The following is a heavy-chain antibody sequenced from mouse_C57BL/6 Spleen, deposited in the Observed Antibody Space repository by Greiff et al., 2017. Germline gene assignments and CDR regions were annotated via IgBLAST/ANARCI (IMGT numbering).Heavy chain of an antibody. D-gene: IGHD1-1*01. Sequence: QVQLQQSGAELVKPGASVKMSCKASGYTFTSYWITWVKQRPGQGLEWIGDIYPGSGSTNYNEKFKSKATLTVDTSSSTAYMQLSSLTSEDSAVYYGARSPLYCSSSFGYWGKGTTLTVSS. V-gene: IGHV1-55*01. CDR1: GYTFTSYW. J-gene: IGHJ2*01. CDR3: ARSPLYCSSSFGY. CDR2: IYPGSGST.